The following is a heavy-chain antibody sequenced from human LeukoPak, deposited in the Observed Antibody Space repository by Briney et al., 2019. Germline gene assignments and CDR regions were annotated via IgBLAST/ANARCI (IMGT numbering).Heavy chain of an antibody. J-gene: IGHJ5*02. CDR2: IYYSGST. Sequence: SETLSLTCTVSGGSLSSYYWSWIRQPPGKGLEWIGYIYYSGSTNYNPSLKSRVTISVDTSKNQFSLKLSSVTAADTAVYYCASAGMVVAATSPNWFDPWGQGTLVTVSS. CDR3: ASAGMVVAATSPNWFDP. CDR1: GGSLSSYY. V-gene: IGHV4-59*01. D-gene: IGHD2-15*01.